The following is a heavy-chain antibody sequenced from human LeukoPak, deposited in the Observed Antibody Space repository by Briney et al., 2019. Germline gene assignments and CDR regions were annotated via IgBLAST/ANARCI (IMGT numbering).Heavy chain of an antibody. CDR1: GYTFTSYD. CDR2: MNPNSGST. D-gene: IGHD5-12*01. CDR3: ARGRSTGYPYYFEY. V-gene: IGHV1-8*03. Sequence: ASVKVSCKASGYTFTSYDINWVRQTTGQGLEWVGWMNPNSGSTGYAQKFQGRVTITRNTSISTAYMELSGLRSEDTAVYYCARGRSTGYPYYFEYWGQGTLVTVSS. J-gene: IGHJ4*02.